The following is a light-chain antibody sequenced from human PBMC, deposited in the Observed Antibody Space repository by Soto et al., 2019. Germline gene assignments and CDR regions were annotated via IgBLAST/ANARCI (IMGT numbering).Light chain of an antibody. V-gene: IGKV4-1*01. CDR3: QQCYSTPYT. Sequence: DIVMTQSPDSLAVSLGERATINCKSSQSVLSTSNNKNYLAWYQQKPGQPPKLLFYWASTRESGVPDRFSGSGSGTDFALTISSLQAEDVAVYYYQQCYSTPYTFGQGTKLEIK. CDR2: WAS. CDR1: QSVLSTSNNKNY. J-gene: IGKJ2*01.